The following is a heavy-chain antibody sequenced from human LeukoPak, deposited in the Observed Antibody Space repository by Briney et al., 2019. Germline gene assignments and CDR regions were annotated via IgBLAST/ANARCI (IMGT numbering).Heavy chain of an antibody. CDR3: ARDPVAGHFDY. CDR1: GFTFSIYS. CDR2: ISSSSSYI. V-gene: IGHV3-21*01. J-gene: IGHJ4*02. D-gene: IGHD6-19*01. Sequence: GGSLRLSCAASGFTFSIYSMKWVRQAPGKGLEWVSSISSSSSYIYYADSVKGRFTISRDNAKNSLYLQMNSLRAEDTAVYYCARDPVAGHFDYWGQGTLVTVSS.